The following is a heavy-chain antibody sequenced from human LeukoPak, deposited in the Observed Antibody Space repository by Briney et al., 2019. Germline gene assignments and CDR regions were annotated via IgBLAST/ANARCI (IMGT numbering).Heavy chain of an antibody. CDR1: GFTFSSYA. CDR2: ISGSGGGT. V-gene: IGHV3-23*01. J-gene: IGHJ6*02. Sequence: PGGSLRLSCAASGFTFSSYAMSWVRQAPGKGLGWVSGISGSGGGTYYADSVKGRLTISRDNSKITLYLQMNSLTVEDTAVHYCAKEDSGTYPPVYYYYGMDVWGQGTTVTVSS. CDR3: AKEDSGTYPPVYYYYGMDV. D-gene: IGHD1-26*01.